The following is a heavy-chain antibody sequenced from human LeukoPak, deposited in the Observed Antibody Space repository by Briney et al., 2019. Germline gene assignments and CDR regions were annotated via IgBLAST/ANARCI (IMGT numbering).Heavy chain of an antibody. CDR3: ARETYCTSTNCPIGDYFDY. CDR2: ISWNSGGI. J-gene: IGHJ4*02. D-gene: IGHD2-2*01. Sequence: GGSLRLSCAASGFTFDDYGMHWVRQVPGKGLEWVSGISWNSGGIGYADSVKGRFTISRDNAKNSLYLQMNSLRAEDTAVYYCARETYCTSTNCPIGDYFDYWGQGTLVTVSS. V-gene: IGHV3-9*01. CDR1: GFTFDDYG.